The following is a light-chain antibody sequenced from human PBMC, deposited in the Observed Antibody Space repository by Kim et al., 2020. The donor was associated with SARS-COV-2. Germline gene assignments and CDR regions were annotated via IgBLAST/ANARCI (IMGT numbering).Light chain of an antibody. CDR2: KDS. J-gene: IGLJ3*02. Sequence: SYELTQPPSVSVSLGQTARITCSGDALPKQYAYWYQQKPGQAPVLVIYKDSERPSGIPERFSGSSSGTTVTLTISGVQAEDEADYYCQSADSSGTCVFGG. CDR1: ALPKQY. CDR3: QSADSSGTCV. V-gene: IGLV3-25*03.